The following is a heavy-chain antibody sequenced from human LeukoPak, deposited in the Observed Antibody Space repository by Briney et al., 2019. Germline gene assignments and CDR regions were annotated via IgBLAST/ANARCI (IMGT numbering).Heavy chain of an antibody. V-gene: IGHV7-4-1*02. J-gene: IGHJ3*01. CDR1: GYTFTDYP. D-gene: IGHD1-20*01. Sequence: ASVKVSCKASGYTFTDYPMNWVRQAPGQGLEWRGWINTDTGNPTYVQGFTGHYVFSLDTSVSTAYLQIISLKAEDTAVYYCARAGLTGSKVAFDVWGQGTMVTVSS. CDR2: INTDTGNP. CDR3: ARAGLTGSKVAFDV.